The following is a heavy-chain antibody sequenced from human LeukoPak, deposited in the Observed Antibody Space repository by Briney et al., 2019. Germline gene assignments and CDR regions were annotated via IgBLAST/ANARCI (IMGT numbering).Heavy chain of an antibody. D-gene: IGHD5-12*01. Sequence: SETLSLTCTVSGGSISSSSYYWGWIRQPPWKGLEWIGSIYYSGSTYYNPSLKSRVTISVDTSKNQFSLKLSSVTAADTAVYYCARDGVVATIPYYWGQGTLVTVSS. CDR2: IYYSGST. V-gene: IGHV4-39*07. J-gene: IGHJ4*02. CDR3: ARDGVVATIPYY. CDR1: GGSISSSSYY.